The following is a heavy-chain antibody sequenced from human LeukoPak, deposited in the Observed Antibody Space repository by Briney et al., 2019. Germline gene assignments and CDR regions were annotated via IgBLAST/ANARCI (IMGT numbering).Heavy chain of an antibody. J-gene: IGHJ6*02. Sequence: ASVKVSCKASGYTFTGYYMHWVRQAPGQGLEWMGWINPNSGGTNYAQKFQGRVTMTRDTSISTAYMELSRLRSDDTAVYYCARDRQLARNRDGGMDVWGQGTTVTVSS. V-gene: IGHV1-2*02. CDR2: INPNSGGT. CDR3: ARDRQLARNRDGGMDV. D-gene: IGHD6-13*01. CDR1: GYTFTGYY.